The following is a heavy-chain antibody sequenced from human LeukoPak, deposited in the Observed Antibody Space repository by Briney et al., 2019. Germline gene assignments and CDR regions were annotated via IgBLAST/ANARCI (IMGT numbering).Heavy chain of an antibody. CDR2: ISSSGSTI. V-gene: IGHV3-11*04. D-gene: IGHD3-3*01. Sequence: GGSLRLSCAASGFTFSDYYMSWIRQAPGKGLEWVSYISSSGSTISYADSVKGRFTISRDNAKNSLYLQMNSLRAEDTAVYYCASAEWLLLSVDYWGQGTLVTVSS. J-gene: IGHJ4*02. CDR1: GFTFSDYY. CDR3: ASAEWLLLSVDY.